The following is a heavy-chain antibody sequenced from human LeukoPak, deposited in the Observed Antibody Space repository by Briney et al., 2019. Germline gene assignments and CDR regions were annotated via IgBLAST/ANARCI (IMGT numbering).Heavy chain of an antibody. CDR1: GFTFSSYA. CDR3: AKDGRYCSGGSCSLDYFQY. D-gene: IGHD2-15*01. Sequence: GGSLRLSCAASGFTFSSYAMSWVRQAPGKGLEWVSSISPSGGSTYYAGSVKGRFTISRDNSKNTVFLQMNSLRAEDTAVYYCAKDGRYCSGGSCSLDYFQYWGPGTLVTVSS. CDR2: ISPSGGST. J-gene: IGHJ4*02. V-gene: IGHV3-23*01.